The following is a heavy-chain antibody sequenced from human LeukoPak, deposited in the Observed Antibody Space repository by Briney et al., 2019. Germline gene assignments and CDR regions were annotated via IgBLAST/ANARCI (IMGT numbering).Heavy chain of an antibody. Sequence: PGGSLRLSCAASGFTFSNYNMNWVRQAPGKGLEWVSYISSSSRTIYYADSVKGRFTNSRDKAKNSLYLQMDSLRAEDTAVYYCARVLYSSSWPLDYWGQGTLVTVSS. CDR3: ARVLYSSSWPLDY. D-gene: IGHD6-13*01. CDR1: GFTFSNYN. V-gene: IGHV3-48*01. J-gene: IGHJ4*02. CDR2: ISSSSRTI.